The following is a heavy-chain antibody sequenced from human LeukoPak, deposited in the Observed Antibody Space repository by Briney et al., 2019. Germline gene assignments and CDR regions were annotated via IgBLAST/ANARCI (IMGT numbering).Heavy chain of an antibody. Sequence: SETLSLTCTVSGGSVSTSSYYWGWIRQPPGKGLEWIGRIYYTGDTSYTPSLKSRVTISVDTSKNQFFLKLNSVTAADTAVYYCAKSRGLSLYNEWGQGTLVTVPS. J-gene: IGHJ4*02. CDR1: GGSVSTSSYY. V-gene: IGHV4-39*01. CDR3: AKSRGLSLYNE. D-gene: IGHD3/OR15-3a*01. CDR2: IYYTGDT.